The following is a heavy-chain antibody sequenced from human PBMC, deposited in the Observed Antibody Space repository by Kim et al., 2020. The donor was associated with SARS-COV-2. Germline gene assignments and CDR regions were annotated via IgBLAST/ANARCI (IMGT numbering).Heavy chain of an antibody. CDR2: IWYDGSNK. J-gene: IGHJ4*02. CDR1: GFTFSSYG. CDR3: ARENGKAGFYY. V-gene: IGHV3-33*01. Sequence: GGSLRLSCAASGFTFSSYGMHWVRQAPGKGLEWVAVIWYDGSNKYYADSVKGRFTISRDNSKNTLYLQMNSLRAEDTAVYYCARENGKAGFYYWGQGTLVTVSS. D-gene: IGHD1-1*01.